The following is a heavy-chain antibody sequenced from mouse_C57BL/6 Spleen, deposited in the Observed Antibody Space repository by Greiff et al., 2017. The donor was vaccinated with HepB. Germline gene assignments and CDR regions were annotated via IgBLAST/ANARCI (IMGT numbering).Heavy chain of an antibody. Sequence: QVQLKQPGAELVKPGASVKLSCKASGYTFTSYWMQWVKQRPGQGLEWIGEIDPSDSYTNYNQKFKGKATLTVDTSSSTAYMQLSSLTSEDSAVYYCARRNSNYERAMDYWGQGTSVTVSS. J-gene: IGHJ4*01. V-gene: IGHV1-50*01. CDR2: IDPSDSYT. D-gene: IGHD2-5*01. CDR3: ARRNSNYERAMDY. CDR1: GYTFTSYW.